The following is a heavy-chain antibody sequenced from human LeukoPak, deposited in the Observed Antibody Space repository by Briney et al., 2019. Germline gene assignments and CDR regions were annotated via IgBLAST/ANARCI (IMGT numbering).Heavy chain of an antibody. V-gene: IGHV3-23*01. CDR1: GFTLSNYA. D-gene: IGHD6-19*01. CDR2: ISPDGIYI. CDR3: ASQRHHRVAVAGSFDY. J-gene: IGHJ4*02. Sequence: GGSLRLSCAASGFTLSNYAMSWVRQTPGTGLEWLSAISPDGIYIYYADSVKGRFTTSRDNSKNTLYLQMNSLRAEDTAVYFCASQRHHRVAVAGSFDYWGQGTLVSVSP.